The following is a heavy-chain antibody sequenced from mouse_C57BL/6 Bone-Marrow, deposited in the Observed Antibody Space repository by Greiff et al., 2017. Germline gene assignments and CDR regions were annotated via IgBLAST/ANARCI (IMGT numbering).Heavy chain of an antibody. V-gene: IGHV5-4*01. Sequence: EVQLVESGGGLVKPGGSLKLSCAASGFTFSSYSMSWVRQTPEKRLEWVATISDGGSYTYYPANVQGRYTISSDNAKHNLYLQMSHLKSEDTAMYYCAREGGYGSSYGFAYWGQGTLVTVSA. CDR1: GFTFSSYS. J-gene: IGHJ3*01. CDR3: AREGGYGSSYGFAY. CDR2: ISDGGSYT. D-gene: IGHD1-1*01.